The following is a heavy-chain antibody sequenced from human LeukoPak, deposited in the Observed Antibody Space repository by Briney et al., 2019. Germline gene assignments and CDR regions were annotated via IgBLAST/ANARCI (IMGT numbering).Heavy chain of an antibody. CDR3: ARRPSIAVAGTLFDY. CDR2: IYYSGST. V-gene: IGHV4-39*01. CDR1: GGSLSSSSYY. Sequence: SETLSLTCTVSGGSLSSSSYYWGWIRQPPGKGLEWIGSIYYSGSTYYNPSLKSRVTISVDTSKNQFSLKLCSVTAADTAVYYCARRPSIAVAGTLFDYWGQGTLVTVSS. J-gene: IGHJ4*02. D-gene: IGHD6-19*01.